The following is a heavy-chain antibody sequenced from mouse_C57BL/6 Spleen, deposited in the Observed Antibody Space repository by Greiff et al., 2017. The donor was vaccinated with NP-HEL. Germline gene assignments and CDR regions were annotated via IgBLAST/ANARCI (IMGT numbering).Heavy chain of an antibody. Sequence: VQLQQSGAELVKPGASVKLSCKASGYTFTSYWMQWVKQRPGQGLEWIGEIDPSDSYTNYNQKFKGKATLTVDTSSSTAYMQLSSLTSEDSAVYSGARRETGTRNLDYWGQGTTLTVSS. CDR1: GYTFTSYW. J-gene: IGHJ2*01. CDR3: ARRETGTRNLDY. CDR2: IDPSDSYT. D-gene: IGHD4-1*01. V-gene: IGHV1-50*01.